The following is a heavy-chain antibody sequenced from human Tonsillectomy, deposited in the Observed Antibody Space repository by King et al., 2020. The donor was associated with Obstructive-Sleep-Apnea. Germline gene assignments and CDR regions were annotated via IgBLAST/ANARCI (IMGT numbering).Heavy chain of an antibody. V-gene: IGHV4-28*01. CDR2: IYYSGTT. Sequence: QLQESGPGLVKPSDTLSLTCAVSGYSISSSNWWGWIRQPPGKGLEWIGYIYYSGTTYYNPSLRSRVTLSVDPSKNQFSLKLSSLTAVDTAVYYCARSDVTGYGGVDIWGQGTMVTVSS. CDR3: ARSDVTGYGGVDI. CDR1: GYSISSSNW. J-gene: IGHJ3*02. D-gene: IGHD5-12*01.